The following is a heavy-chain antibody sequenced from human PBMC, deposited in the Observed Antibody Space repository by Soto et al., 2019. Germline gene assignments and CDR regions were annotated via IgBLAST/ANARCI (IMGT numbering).Heavy chain of an antibody. V-gene: IGHV1-18*04. D-gene: IGHD3-22*01. Sequence: QVQLVQSGAEVKKPGASVKVSCKASGYSFSSHGMSWVRQAPGQGLEWMGWISAYNGKTNYAQKFQDRVTMTTDTPTTTVYMELRSLISDDTAVYFCARDKGYYFDSGGFYYPRPYECDIWGQGTMVTVSS. J-gene: IGHJ3*02. CDR3: ARDKGYYFDSGGFYYPRPYECDI. CDR2: ISAYNGKT. CDR1: GYSFSSHG.